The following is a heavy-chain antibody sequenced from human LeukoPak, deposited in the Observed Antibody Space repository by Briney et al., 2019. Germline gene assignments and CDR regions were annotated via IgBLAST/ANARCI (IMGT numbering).Heavy chain of an antibody. D-gene: IGHD3-16*01. CDR3: AREILWALGYYFDY. V-gene: IGHV3-48*02. Sequence: GGSLRLSCAASGFTFSGYSMNWVRQAPGKGLEGVSYISSSTNTIYYADSVKGRFTISRDNAKNSLYLQMNSLRDEDTAVYYCAREILWALGYYFDYWGQGTLVTVSS. J-gene: IGHJ4*02. CDR2: ISSSTNTI. CDR1: GFTFSGYS.